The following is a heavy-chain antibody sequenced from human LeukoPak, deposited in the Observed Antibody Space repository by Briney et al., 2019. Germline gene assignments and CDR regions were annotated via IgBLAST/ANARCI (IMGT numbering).Heavy chain of an antibody. CDR2: IGPIFGTA. J-gene: IGHJ6*03. CDR3: ARDGGLVITPYMDV. V-gene: IGHV1-69*05. Sequence: IRRALPAPGPRPESRHRIGPIFGTANYAQKFQGRVTITTDESTSTAYMELGSLRSEDTAVYYCARDGGLVITPYMDVWGKGTTVTVSS. D-gene: IGHD3-16*01.